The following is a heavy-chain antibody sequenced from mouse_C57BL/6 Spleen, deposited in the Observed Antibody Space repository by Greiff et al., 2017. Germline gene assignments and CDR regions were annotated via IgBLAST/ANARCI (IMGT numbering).Heavy chain of an antibody. CDR1: GYTFTDYE. CDR2: IDPETGGT. Sequence: QVQLQQSGAELVRPGASVTLSCKASGYTFTDYEMHWVKQTPVHGLEWIGAIDPETGGTAYNQKFKGKAILTADKSSSTAYMELRSLTSEDSAVYYCTSLLGYYFDYWGQGTTLTVSS. V-gene: IGHV1-15*01. CDR3: TSLLGYYFDY. J-gene: IGHJ2*01. D-gene: IGHD2-10*01.